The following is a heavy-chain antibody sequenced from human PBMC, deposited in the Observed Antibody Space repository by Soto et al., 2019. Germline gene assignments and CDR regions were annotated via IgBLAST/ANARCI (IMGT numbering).Heavy chain of an antibody. J-gene: IGHJ4*02. CDR3: ASPPPREAEWLPPHDY. CDR1: GYTFTSYA. D-gene: IGHD6-19*01. CDR2: INAGNGNT. V-gene: IGHV1-3*01. Sequence: QVQLVQSGAEVKKPGASVKVSCKASGYTFTSYAMHWVRQAPGQRLEWMGWINAGNGNTKYSQKFQGRVTITRDTXAXXAYMGLSSLRSEDTAVYYCASPPPREAEWLPPHDYWGQGTLVTVSS.